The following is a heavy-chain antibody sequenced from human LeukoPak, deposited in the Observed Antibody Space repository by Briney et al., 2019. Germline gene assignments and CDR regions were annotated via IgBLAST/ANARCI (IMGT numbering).Heavy chain of an antibody. J-gene: IGHJ4*02. D-gene: IGHD3-22*01. CDR1: GFTFSSYS. V-gene: IGHV3-21*01. CDR3: ARDGTYYYDSSGYYSFDY. Sequence: GGSLRLSCAASGFTFSSYSMNWVRQAPGKGLEWVSSISSSSYIYYADSVKGRFTISRDNAKNSLYLQMNSLRAEDTAVYYCARDGTYYYDSSGYYSFDYWGQGTLVTVSS. CDR2: ISSSSYI.